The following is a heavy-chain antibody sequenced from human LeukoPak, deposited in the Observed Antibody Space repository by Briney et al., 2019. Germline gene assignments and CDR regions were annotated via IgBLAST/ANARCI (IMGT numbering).Heavy chain of an antibody. D-gene: IGHD3-22*01. CDR3: ASRETYDSSGYYWLA. Sequence: ASVKVSCKASGYTFTSYDINWVRQATGQGLEWMGWMNPNSGNTGYAQEFQGRVTMTRNTSISTAYMELSSLRSEDTAVYYCASRETYDSSGYYWLAWGQGTLVTVSS. CDR1: GYTFTSYD. CDR2: MNPNSGNT. V-gene: IGHV1-8*01. J-gene: IGHJ5*02.